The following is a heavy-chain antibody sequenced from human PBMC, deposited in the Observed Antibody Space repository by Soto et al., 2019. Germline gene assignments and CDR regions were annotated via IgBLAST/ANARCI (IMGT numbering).Heavy chain of an antibody. V-gene: IGHV3-23*01. D-gene: IGHD6-13*01. CDR3: AKDPGSSWYEDNWFDP. CDR1: GFTFSSYA. Sequence: GGSLRLSCAASGFTFSSYAMSWVRQAPGKGLEWVSAISGSGGSTYYADSVKGRFTISRDNSKNTLYLQMNSLRAEDTAVYYCAKDPGSSWYEDNWFDPWGQGTLVTVSS. J-gene: IGHJ5*02. CDR2: ISGSGGST.